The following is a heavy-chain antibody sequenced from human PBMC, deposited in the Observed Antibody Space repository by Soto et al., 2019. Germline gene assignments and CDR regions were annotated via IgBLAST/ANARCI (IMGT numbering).Heavy chain of an antibody. V-gene: IGHV4-34*01. Sequence: QVQLQQWGAGLLKPSETLSLTCAVYGGSFSGYYWSWIRQPPGKGLEWIGEINHSGSTNYNPSLKSRVTISVDTSKTQFSLKLSSVTAADTAVYYCARSNNSPPPFDYWGQGTLVTVSS. CDR2: INHSGST. J-gene: IGHJ4*02. CDR1: GGSFSGYY. CDR3: ARSNNSPPPFDY.